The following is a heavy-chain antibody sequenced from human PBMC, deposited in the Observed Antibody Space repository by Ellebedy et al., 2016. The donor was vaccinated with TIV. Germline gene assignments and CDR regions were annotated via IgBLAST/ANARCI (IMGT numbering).Heavy chain of an antibody. CDR1: GFTLSNYN. CDR3: ARDRSAVQLWFGFDY. J-gene: IGHJ4*02. Sequence: PGGSLRLSCVASGFTLSNYNMNWVRQAQGKGLEWVAVIGYEGSIKYYADSVKGRFTISRDNSKNTLYLQMNSLRAEDTAVYYCARDRSAVQLWFGFDYWGQGTLVTVSS. D-gene: IGHD5-18*01. CDR2: IGYEGSIK. V-gene: IGHV3-33*08.